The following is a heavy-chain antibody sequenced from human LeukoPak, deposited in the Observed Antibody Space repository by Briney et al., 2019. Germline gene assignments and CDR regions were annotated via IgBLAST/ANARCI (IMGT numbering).Heavy chain of an antibody. D-gene: IGHD6-13*01. CDR1: GFTFSSYA. CDR3: ASAAGPFDN. CDR2: IWFDGSNK. J-gene: IGHJ4*02. Sequence: PGGSLRLSCAASGFTFSSYAMSWVRQAPGKGPEWVAVIWFDGSNKYYADSVKGRFTISRDNPKNTLYLEMNSLRAEDTAVYYCASAAGPFDNWGQGTLVTVSS. V-gene: IGHV3-33*08.